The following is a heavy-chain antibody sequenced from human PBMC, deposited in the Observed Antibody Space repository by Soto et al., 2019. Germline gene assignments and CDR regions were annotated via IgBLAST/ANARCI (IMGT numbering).Heavy chain of an antibody. V-gene: IGHV1-18*01. CDR3: ASSFTSSQWRYGMXV. CDR1: GYTFTSYG. D-gene: IGHD2-2*01. CDR2: ISAYNGNT. Sequence: ASVKVSCKASGYTFTSYGISWVRQAPGQRLEWKGWISAYNGNTNYAQKVQGRVTMTTDTSTGTAYMELRSLRSDDTAVYYFASSFTSSQWRYGMXVWGQGTTVTVSS. J-gene: IGHJ6*02.